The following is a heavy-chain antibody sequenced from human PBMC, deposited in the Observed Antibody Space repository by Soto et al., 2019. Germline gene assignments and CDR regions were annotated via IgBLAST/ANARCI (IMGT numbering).Heavy chain of an antibody. J-gene: IGHJ4*02. CDR2: IKQDGSEK. Sequence: PGGSLRLSCGASGFTFSSYWMSWVRQAPGKGLEWVANIKQDGSEKYYVDSVKGRFTISRDNAKNSLYLQMNSLRAEDTAVYYCAGDYPLDYGYFDYWGQGTLVTVSS. CDR3: AGDYPLDYGYFDY. D-gene: IGHD4-17*01. CDR1: GFTFSSYW. V-gene: IGHV3-7*01.